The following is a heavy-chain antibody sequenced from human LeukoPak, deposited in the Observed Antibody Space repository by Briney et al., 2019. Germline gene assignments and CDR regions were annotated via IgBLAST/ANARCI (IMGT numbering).Heavy chain of an antibody. CDR1: GFTFSSYE. J-gene: IGHJ4*02. CDR3: SAGPHFDY. CDR2: ISSSGSTI. Sequence: GSLRLSCAASGFTFSSYEMNWVRQAPGKGLEWVSYISSSGSTIYYADSVKGRFTISRDNAKNSLYLQMNSLRDEDTAVYYCSAGPHFDYWGQATLVTVSS. V-gene: IGHV3-48*03. D-gene: IGHD1-14*01.